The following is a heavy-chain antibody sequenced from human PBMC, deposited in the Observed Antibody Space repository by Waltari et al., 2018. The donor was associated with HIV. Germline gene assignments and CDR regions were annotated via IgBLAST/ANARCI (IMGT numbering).Heavy chain of an antibody. V-gene: IGHV3-73*02. D-gene: IGHD3-16*01. CDR1: GFTFSDSA. CDR3: TTAPGGDY. J-gene: IGHJ4*02. Sequence: VQLVESGGGLVQPGGSLKLSCAASGFTFSDSAVNWVRQASGKGLEWVGHIRTKPYTFATIYAESVKGRFTFSRDDSKNTAYLEMDSLKTEDTAMYYCTTAPGGDYWGQGTLVTVSS. CDR2: IRTKPYTFAT.